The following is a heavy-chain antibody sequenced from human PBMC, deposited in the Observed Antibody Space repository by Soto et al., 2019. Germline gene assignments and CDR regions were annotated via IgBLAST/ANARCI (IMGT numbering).Heavy chain of an antibody. CDR1: GFTFTSSA. CDR3: AAEFHEQWLWWFDP. Sequence: GASVKDSCKASGFTFTSSAVQWVRQARGQRLEWIGWIVVGSGNTNYAQKFQERVTITRDMSTSTAYMELSSLRSEDTAVYYCAAEFHEQWLWWFDPWGQGTLVTVSS. V-gene: IGHV1-58*01. CDR2: IVVGSGNT. J-gene: IGHJ5*02. D-gene: IGHD6-19*01.